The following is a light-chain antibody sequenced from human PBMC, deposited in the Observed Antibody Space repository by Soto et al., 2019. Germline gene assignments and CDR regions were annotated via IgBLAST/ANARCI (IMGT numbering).Light chain of an antibody. Sequence: ETVLTQSPGTLSLSPGERATLSCRASQSVSSNNLAWYQQRPGQAPRVVIYGASTRATGIPERFSGSGSGTDFTLTISRLEPEDFAVYYCQQYGRSPFTVGPGTKVD. V-gene: IGKV3-20*01. CDR2: GAS. J-gene: IGKJ3*01. CDR3: QQYGRSPFT. CDR1: QSVSSNN.